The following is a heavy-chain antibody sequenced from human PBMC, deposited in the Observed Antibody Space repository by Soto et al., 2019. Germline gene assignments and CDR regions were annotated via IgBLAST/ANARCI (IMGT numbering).Heavy chain of an antibody. Sequence: GGSLRLSCAASGFTFSNAWMSWVRQAPGKGLEWVGRIKSKTDGGTTDYAAPVKGRFTISRDDSKNTLYLQMNSLKTEDTAVYYCTTVRVRGVIFGATVEDAFDIWGQGTMVTVSS. CDR1: GFTFSNAW. D-gene: IGHD3-10*01. CDR3: TTVRVRGVIFGATVEDAFDI. V-gene: IGHV3-15*01. J-gene: IGHJ3*02. CDR2: IKSKTDGGTT.